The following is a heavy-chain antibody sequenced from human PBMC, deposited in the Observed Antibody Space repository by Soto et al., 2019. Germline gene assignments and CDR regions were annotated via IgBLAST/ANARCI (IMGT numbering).Heavy chain of an antibody. CDR3: ARIEMASIK. CDR1: GASIRIGGYY. J-gene: IGHJ4*02. V-gene: IGHV4-31*02. Sequence: LSLTCSVSGASIRIGGYYWSWLRQSPGKGLEWIGHIYYTGSTFYSPSLKSRLTISLDTSKNQFSLDLRSVTAADTAMYYCARIEMASIKWGRGTLVTVSS. CDR2: IYYTGST.